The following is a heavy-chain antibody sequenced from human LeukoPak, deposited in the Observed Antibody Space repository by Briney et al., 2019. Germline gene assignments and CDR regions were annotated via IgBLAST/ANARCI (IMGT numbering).Heavy chain of an antibody. CDR1: GGSVSITSYF. D-gene: IGHD6-13*01. CDR3: ARHLRLAAAGTRSVFTY. Sequence: TSETLSLTCTVSGGSVSITSYFWGWIRQLPGRGLEWIGSVYYSGSTSYNPSLKSRVTISVDTSKNQFSLKLSSVTAADTAVYYCARHLRLAAAGTRSVFTYWGQGILVTVSS. V-gene: IGHV4-39*01. J-gene: IGHJ4*02. CDR2: VYYSGST.